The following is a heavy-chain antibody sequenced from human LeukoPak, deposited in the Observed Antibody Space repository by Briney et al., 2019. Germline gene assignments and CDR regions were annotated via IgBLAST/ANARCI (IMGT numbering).Heavy chain of an antibody. V-gene: IGHV1-8*03. CDR1: GYTFTSYV. D-gene: IGHD6-25*01. CDR3: ARTTSFTASGYDY. CDR2: INPNTDDR. Sequence: ASVKVSCKASGYTFTSYVINWVRQAPGQGLEWMGWINPNTDDRGYAQKFQGRLIITSDTSISTAYMELGSPRSEDTAVYFCARTTSFTASGYDYWGQGTLVTVSS. J-gene: IGHJ4*02.